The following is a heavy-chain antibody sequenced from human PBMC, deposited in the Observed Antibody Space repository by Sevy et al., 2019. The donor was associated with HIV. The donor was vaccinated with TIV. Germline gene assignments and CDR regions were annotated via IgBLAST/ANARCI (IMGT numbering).Heavy chain of an antibody. D-gene: IGHD3-22*01. CDR1: GGTFSNYA. J-gene: IGHJ6*02. CDR2: FIPMFDTA. CDR3: AGSYFDSSGYSPLYYYGMDV. V-gene: IGHV1-69*13. Sequence: ASVKVSCKASGGTFSNYAISWVRQAPGQGLEWMGGFIPMFDTANYAQKFQGKVTLTADGSTTTAYMELGSLRSDDTAVYYCAGSYFDSSGYSPLYYYGMDVWGQGTTVTASS.